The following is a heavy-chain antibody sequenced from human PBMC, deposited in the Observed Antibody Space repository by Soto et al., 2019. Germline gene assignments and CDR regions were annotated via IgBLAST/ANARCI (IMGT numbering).Heavy chain of an antibody. CDR3: AKWPPAVSADGGYPPFDY. Sequence: PGGSLRLSCAASGFTFSSYAMSWVRQAPGKGLEWVSAISGSGGSTYYADSVKGRFTISRDNSKNTLYLQMNSLRAEDTAVYYCAKWPPAVSADGGYPPFDYWGQGTLVTVSS. J-gene: IGHJ4*02. CDR1: GFTFSSYA. V-gene: IGHV3-23*01. CDR2: ISGSGGST. D-gene: IGHD3-22*01.